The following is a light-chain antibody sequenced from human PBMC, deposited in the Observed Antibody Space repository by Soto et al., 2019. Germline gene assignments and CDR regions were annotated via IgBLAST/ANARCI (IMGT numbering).Light chain of an antibody. CDR3: QQYHHWPPLT. CDR2: GAS. Sequence: EIVMTQSPATLSVSPGGRATLSCRASQSVSSNLAWYRQRPGQPPRLLIYGASTRATGIPARFSGSGSGTEFTLTISSLQSEDSAVYYCQQYHHWPPLTFGQGTRLEIK. V-gene: IGKV3D-15*01. J-gene: IGKJ5*01. CDR1: QSVSSN.